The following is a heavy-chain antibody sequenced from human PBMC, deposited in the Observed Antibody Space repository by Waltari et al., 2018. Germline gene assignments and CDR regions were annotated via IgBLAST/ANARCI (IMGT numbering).Heavy chain of an antibody. CDR3: ARLYTYGSGSFFDY. D-gene: IGHD3-10*01. J-gene: IGHJ4*02. CDR1: GDSIRASY. Sequence: QVQLQESGPGLVKPSETLSLTCTVSGDSIRASYWSWIRQPPGKGLEWIGQFYDTGRTKYSPPLKSRVTISVDTSKNHFSLELNSVTAADTAVYYCARLYTYGSGSFFDYWGQGALVTVSS. CDR2: FYDTGRT. V-gene: IGHV4-59*08.